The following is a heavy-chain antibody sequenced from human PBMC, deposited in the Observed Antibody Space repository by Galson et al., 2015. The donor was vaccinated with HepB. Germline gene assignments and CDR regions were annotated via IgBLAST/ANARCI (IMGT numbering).Heavy chain of an antibody. V-gene: IGHV3-30-3*01. CDR2: TSYEGSDK. CDR1: GFSFSNYA. CDR3: ARAPTLPRGEINY. Sequence: SLRLSCAASGFSFSNYAMHWVRQAPGRGLEWVAVTSYEGSDKFYADSVKGRFTISRDNSKNTLYLQMNSLRREDTAVYYCARAPTLPRGEINYWGQGTLVTVSS. J-gene: IGHJ4*02. D-gene: IGHD3-10*01.